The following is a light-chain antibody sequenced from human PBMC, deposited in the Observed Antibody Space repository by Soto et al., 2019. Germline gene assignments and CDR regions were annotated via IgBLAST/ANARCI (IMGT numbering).Light chain of an antibody. V-gene: IGKV3-15*01. Sequence: EIVMTQSPVTLSVSPGERSTLSCRASQSVSSKLAWYQQKPGQAPRLLIYGASTRATGIPARFSGSGSGTEFTLSISSLQSEDFALYYCQQYNNWPQTFGQGTKLEIK. CDR3: QQYNNWPQT. CDR1: QSVSSK. CDR2: GAS. J-gene: IGKJ2*01.